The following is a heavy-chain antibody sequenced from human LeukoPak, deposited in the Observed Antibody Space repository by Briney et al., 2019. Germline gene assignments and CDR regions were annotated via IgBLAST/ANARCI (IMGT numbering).Heavy chain of an antibody. V-gene: IGHV3-66*01. D-gene: IGHD3-22*01. CDR2: IYSGGST. CDR3: ARGRYHRDSSGYYDY. CDR1: RFTVSNNY. J-gene: IGHJ4*02. Sequence: HPGGSLRLSCAASRFTVSNNYMSWVRQAPGKGLEWVSVIYSGGSTNYADSVKGRFSISRDNSKNTLHLQMNSLRAEDTAVYYCARGRYHRDSSGYYDYWGQGTLVTVSS.